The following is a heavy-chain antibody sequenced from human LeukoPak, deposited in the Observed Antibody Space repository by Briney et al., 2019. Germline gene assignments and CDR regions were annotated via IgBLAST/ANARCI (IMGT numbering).Heavy chain of an antibody. D-gene: IGHD2-8*01. V-gene: IGHV3-23*01. CDR2: ISGSGGST. Sequence: GGSLRLSCAASGFSFSSYVMGWVRQAPGKGLEWVSAISGSGGSTYYADSVKGRFTISRDNPKNTLYLQMNSLRAEDTAVYYCAKSTAYTTSGRFDYWGQGTLVTVSS. CDR1: GFSFSSYV. CDR3: AKSTAYTTSGRFDY. J-gene: IGHJ4*02.